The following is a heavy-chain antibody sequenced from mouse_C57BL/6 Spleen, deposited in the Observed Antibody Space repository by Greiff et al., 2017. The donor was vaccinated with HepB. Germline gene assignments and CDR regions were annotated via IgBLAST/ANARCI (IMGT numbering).Heavy chain of an antibody. D-gene: IGHD2-4*01. CDR2: IYPRSGNT. V-gene: IGHV1-81*01. Sequence: QVQLQQSGAELARPGASVKLSCKASGYTFTSYGISWVKQRTGQGLEWIGEIYPRSGNTYYNEKFKGKATLTADKSSSTAYMELRSLTSEDSAVYVCARRSDYDEGYYAMDYWGQGTSVTVSS. CDR1: GYTFTSYG. J-gene: IGHJ4*01. CDR3: ARRSDYDEGYYAMDY.